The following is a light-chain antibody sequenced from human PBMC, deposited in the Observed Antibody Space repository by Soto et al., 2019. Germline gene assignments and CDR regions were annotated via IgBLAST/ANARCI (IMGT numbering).Light chain of an antibody. V-gene: IGKV3-11*01. Sequence: EIVLTQSPATLSLSPGERATLSCRASQTIGSYLAWYTQKPGQAPRLLIYTASNRAAGVPARFSGSGSGTDFTLTVSSLEPEDFAGYYCQQSTKWPPANPFVQGTRLEMK. CDR1: QTIGSY. CDR2: TAS. J-gene: IGKJ5*01. CDR3: QQSTKWPPANP.